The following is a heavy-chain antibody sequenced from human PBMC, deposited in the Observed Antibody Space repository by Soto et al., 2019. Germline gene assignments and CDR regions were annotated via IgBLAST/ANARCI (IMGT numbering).Heavy chain of an antibody. CDR1: GFSLSTGGEG. D-gene: IGHD1-1*01. V-gene: IGHV2-5*02. CDR3: AHSHEGYPYPKDFDY. J-gene: IGHJ4*02. Sequence: QITLKESGPTLVKPTQTLTLTCTFSGFSLSTGGEGVGWIRQPPGEALEWLALIYWDDEKRYSPSLKSRLTITKDSSKSQVVLSMTNMGPVDTATYYCAHSHEGYPYPKDFDYWGQGALVTVSS. CDR2: IYWDDEK.